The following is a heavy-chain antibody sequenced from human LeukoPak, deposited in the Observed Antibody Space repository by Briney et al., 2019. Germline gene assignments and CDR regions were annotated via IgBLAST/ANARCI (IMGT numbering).Heavy chain of an antibody. V-gene: IGHV4-31*03. CDR1: GGSISSGGYY. J-gene: IGHJ4*02. CDR2: IYYSGST. CDR3: AREIRNPSDDFDY. Sequence: SETLSLTCTVSGGSISSGGYYWSWIRQHPGKGLEWIGYIYYSGSTYYNPSLKSRVTISVDTSKNQFSLKLSSVTAADTAVYYCAREIRNPSDDFDYWGQGTLVTVSS.